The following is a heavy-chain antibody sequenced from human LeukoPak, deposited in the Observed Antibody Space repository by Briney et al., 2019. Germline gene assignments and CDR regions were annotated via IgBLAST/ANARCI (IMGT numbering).Heavy chain of an antibody. Sequence: GESLKISCKGSGYSFTSYWIGWVRQMPGKGLEWMGIIYPGDSDTRYSPSFQGQVTISADKSISTAYLQWSSLKASDTAMYYCATPLSSDYYGSGSPAFDIWGQGTMVTVSS. V-gene: IGHV5-51*01. CDR3: ATPLSSDYYGSGSPAFDI. CDR1: GYSFTSYW. D-gene: IGHD3-10*01. J-gene: IGHJ3*02. CDR2: IYPGDSDT.